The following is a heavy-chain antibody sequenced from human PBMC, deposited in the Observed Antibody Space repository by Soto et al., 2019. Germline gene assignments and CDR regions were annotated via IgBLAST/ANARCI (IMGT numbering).Heavy chain of an antibody. Sequence: ASVKVSCKASGYTFTSYGIRWVRQAPGQGLEWMGWISAYNGNTNYAQKLQGRVTMTTDTSTSTAYMELRSLRFDDTAVYYCARDRRLSLYGMDVWGQGTTVTVSS. J-gene: IGHJ6*02. CDR1: GYTFTSYG. CDR3: ARDRRLSLYGMDV. V-gene: IGHV1-18*04. CDR2: ISAYNGNT.